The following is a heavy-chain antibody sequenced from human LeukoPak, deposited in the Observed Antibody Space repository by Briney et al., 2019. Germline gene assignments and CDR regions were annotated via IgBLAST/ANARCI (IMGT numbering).Heavy chain of an antibody. D-gene: IGHD3-10*01. V-gene: IGHV4-34*01. CDR3: ARWGGSGTYHFDY. Sequence: SETLSLTCAVYGGSFSGYYWSWIPQPPGKGLEWIGEINHSGSTNSNPSLKSRITISVDTTNNQFSLKLSSVTAADTAVYYCARWGGSGTYHFDYWGQGTLVTVSS. J-gene: IGHJ4*02. CDR2: INHSGST. CDR1: GGSFSGYY.